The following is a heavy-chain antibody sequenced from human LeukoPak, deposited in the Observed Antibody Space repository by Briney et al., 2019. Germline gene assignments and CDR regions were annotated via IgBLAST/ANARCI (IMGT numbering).Heavy chain of an antibody. J-gene: IGHJ6*02. CDR2: IIPILGIA. Sequence: GASVKVSCKASGGTFSSYTISWVRQAPGQGLEWMGRIIPILGIANYAQKFQGRVTITADKSTSTAYMELSSLRSEDTAVYFFVRQKTAYDMDVWGQGTTVTVSS. CDR1: GGTFSSYT. CDR3: VRQKTAYDMDV. V-gene: IGHV1-69*02.